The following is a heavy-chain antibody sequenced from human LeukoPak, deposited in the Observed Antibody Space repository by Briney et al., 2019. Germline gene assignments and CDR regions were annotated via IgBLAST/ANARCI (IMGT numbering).Heavy chain of an antibody. J-gene: IGHJ4*02. D-gene: IGHD3-22*01. CDR1: GFPFRTYA. Sequence: AGSLTHSCTASGFPFRTYAMTWLRQPPAKELPWVSSIHSGGGSTYYADSVKGRFTISRDNSKSTLYLQMNSMRAEDTAVYYCAKALHYYDSRDLPSEPDYWGQGTLVTVSS. V-gene: IGHV3-23*01. CDR2: IHSGGGST. CDR3: AKALHYYDSRDLPSEPDY.